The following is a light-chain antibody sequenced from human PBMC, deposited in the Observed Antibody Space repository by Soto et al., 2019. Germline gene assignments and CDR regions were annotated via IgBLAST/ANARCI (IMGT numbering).Light chain of an antibody. CDR2: SAS. Sequence: DIQMTQSPSSLSASVGDSVTVTCRASQPIGTSLHWYQQKAGKAPRVLISSASILQSGVSSRFSGSGSGKHFTLTISSLRPEYSASYYCLQGYNSFWTFGQGTKVEIK. J-gene: IGKJ1*01. CDR1: QPIGTS. V-gene: IGKV1-39*01. CDR3: LQGYNSFWT.